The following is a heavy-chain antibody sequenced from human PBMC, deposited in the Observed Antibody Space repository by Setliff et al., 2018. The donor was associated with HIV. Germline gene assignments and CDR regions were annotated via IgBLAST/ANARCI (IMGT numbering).Heavy chain of an antibody. J-gene: IGHJ4*01. CDR2: ISYSGST. CDR1: GGSISGFH. CDR3: ARTRGYSYGTLAGFDY. V-gene: IGHV4-59*01. D-gene: IGHD5-18*01. Sequence: PSETLSLTCTVSGGSISGFHWSWIRQSPGKGLEWIGYISYSGSTNYNPSLESRVAMSVDTSKQQFSLEVSPVTAADTAVYYCARTRGYSYGTLAGFDYWGRGSLVTVSS.